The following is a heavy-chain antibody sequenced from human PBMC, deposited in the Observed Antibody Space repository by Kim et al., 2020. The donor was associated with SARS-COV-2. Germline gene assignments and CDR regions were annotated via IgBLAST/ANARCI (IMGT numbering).Heavy chain of an antibody. CDR2: VTYTGVTT. Sequence: GGSLRLSCAASGFTFTYSAMTWVRQAPGKGLEWVSSVTYTGVTTYYADSVKGRFTISRDNSKNTLYLQMNSLRAEDTAVYYCANGAWGTGPEYFAKWGQGALVTVSP. CDR3: ANGAWGTGPEYFAK. V-gene: IGHV3-23*01. J-gene: IGHJ4*02. CDR1: GFTFTYSA. D-gene: IGHD3-16*01.